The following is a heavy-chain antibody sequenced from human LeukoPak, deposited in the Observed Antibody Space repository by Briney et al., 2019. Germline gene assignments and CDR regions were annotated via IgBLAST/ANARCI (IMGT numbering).Heavy chain of an antibody. Sequence: ASVTVSCKASGGTFSSYAISWVRQAPGQGLEWMGGIIPIFGTANYAQKFQGRVTITADESTSTAYMELSSLRSEDTAVYYCAGGLVTAMAYNWFDPWGQGTLVTVSS. CDR3: AGGLVTAMAYNWFDP. J-gene: IGHJ5*02. D-gene: IGHD5-18*01. V-gene: IGHV1-69*13. CDR1: GGTFSSYA. CDR2: IIPIFGTA.